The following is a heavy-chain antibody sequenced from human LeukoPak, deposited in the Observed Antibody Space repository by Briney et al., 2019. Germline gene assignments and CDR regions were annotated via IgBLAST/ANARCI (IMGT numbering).Heavy chain of an antibody. V-gene: IGHV1-18*01. J-gene: IGHJ4*02. CDR3: GSPNIYYKSRRTFDY. CDR2: ISAYNGNT. D-gene: IGHD3-10*01. Sequence: ASVKVSCKASGYTFTSYGISWVRQAPGQGLEWMGWISAYNGNTNYAQKLQGRVTMTTDTSTSTAYMELRSLRSDDTAVYYCGSPNIYYKSRRTFDYWGQGPLFTASS. CDR1: GYTFTSYG.